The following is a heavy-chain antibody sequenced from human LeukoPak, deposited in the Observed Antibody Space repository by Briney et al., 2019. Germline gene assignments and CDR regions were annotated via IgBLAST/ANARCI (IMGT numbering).Heavy chain of an antibody. CDR2: IIPIFGTA. Sequence: SVKVSCKASGGTFSSYAISWVRQAPGQGLEWMGAIIPIFGTANYAQKFQGRVTITADKSTSTAYMELSSMRSEDTAVYYCASDVYDILTGPPTYWGQGTLVTVSS. D-gene: IGHD3-9*01. J-gene: IGHJ4*02. CDR3: ASDVYDILTGPPTY. V-gene: IGHV1-69*06. CDR1: GGTFSSYA.